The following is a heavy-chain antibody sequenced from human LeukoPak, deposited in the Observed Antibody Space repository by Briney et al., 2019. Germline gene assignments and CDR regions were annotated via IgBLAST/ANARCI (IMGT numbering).Heavy chain of an antibody. CDR3: ARDLWVELPDYFDY. D-gene: IGHD1-7*01. Sequence: ASVKVSCKASGYTFTSYDINWVRQATGQGLEWMGWMNPNSGNTGYAQKFQGRVTMTRNTSISTAYMELSSLRSEDTAVYYCARDLWVELPDYFDYWGQGTLVTVSS. V-gene: IGHV1-8*01. CDR1: GYTFTSYD. CDR2: MNPNSGNT. J-gene: IGHJ4*02.